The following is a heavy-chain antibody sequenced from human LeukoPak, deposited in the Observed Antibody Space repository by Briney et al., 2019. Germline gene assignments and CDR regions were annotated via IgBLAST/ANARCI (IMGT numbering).Heavy chain of an antibody. J-gene: IGHJ4*02. Sequence: GGSLRLSCAVSGFTFSSYGMSWVRQAPGKRLEWVSAISGSGGSTYYADSVKGRFTISRDNSKNTLYLQMNSLRAEDTAVYYCAKREWSCSGGSCYSGFDYWGQGTLVTVSS. V-gene: IGHV3-23*01. CDR2: ISGSGGST. D-gene: IGHD2-15*01. CDR1: GFTFSSYG. CDR3: AKREWSCSGGSCYSGFDY.